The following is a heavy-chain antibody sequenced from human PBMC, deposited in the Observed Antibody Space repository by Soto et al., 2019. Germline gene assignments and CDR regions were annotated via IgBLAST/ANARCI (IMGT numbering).Heavy chain of an antibody. Sequence: ASVKVSCKASGGTFSSYAISWVRQAPGQGLEWMGGIIPIFGTANYAQKFQGRVTITAGESTSTAYMELSSLRSEDTAVYYCATPYYDSSGYYLAAPFDYWGQGTLVTVSS. D-gene: IGHD3-22*01. CDR3: ATPYYDSSGYYLAAPFDY. J-gene: IGHJ4*02. CDR1: GGTFSSYA. V-gene: IGHV1-69*13. CDR2: IIPIFGTA.